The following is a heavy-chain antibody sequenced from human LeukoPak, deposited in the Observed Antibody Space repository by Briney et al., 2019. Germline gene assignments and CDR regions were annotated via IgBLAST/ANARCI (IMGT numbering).Heavy chain of an antibody. CDR1: GFTFSSYW. Sequence: GGSLRLSCAASGFTFSSYWMSWVRQAPGKGLEWVANIKQDGSEKYYVDSVKGRFTISRDNSKNTLYLQMNSLRAEDTAVYYCAKDSRYCSGGSCYSPFDYWGQGTLVTVSS. CDR2: IKQDGSEK. CDR3: AKDSRYCSGGSCYSPFDY. J-gene: IGHJ4*02. V-gene: IGHV3-7*01. D-gene: IGHD2-15*01.